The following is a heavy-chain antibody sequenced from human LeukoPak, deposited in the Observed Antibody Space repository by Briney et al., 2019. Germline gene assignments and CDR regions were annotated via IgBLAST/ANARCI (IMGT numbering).Heavy chain of an antibody. CDR1: GDSISSSNCY. CDR2: IYFSGGT. J-gene: IGHJ6*04. D-gene: IGHD3-3*01. V-gene: IGHV4-39*07. CDR3: ARVDDFWSGYYPGLLDV. Sequence: SETLSLTCTVSGDSISSSNCYWGWIRQPPGKGLEWIGSIYFSGGTYYNASLKSRVTISVDTSKNQFSLKLSSVTAADTAVYYCARVDDFWSGYYPGLLDVWGKGTTVTVSS.